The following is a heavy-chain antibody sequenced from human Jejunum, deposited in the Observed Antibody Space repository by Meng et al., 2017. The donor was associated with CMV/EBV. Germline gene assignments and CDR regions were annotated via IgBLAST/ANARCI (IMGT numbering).Heavy chain of an antibody. V-gene: IGHV3-74*01. CDR2: VNSGGSDI. J-gene: IGHJ4*02. Sequence: GFPFSRHWLHWFRQGPGKGLVWVARVNSGGSDISYADSVKGRFIISRDNAKNTLYLQMNSLRAEDMAVYYCVRAGSGNAYGLFDSWGQGTLVTVSS. D-gene: IGHD1-26*01. CDR1: GFPFSRHW. CDR3: VRAGSGNAYGLFDS.